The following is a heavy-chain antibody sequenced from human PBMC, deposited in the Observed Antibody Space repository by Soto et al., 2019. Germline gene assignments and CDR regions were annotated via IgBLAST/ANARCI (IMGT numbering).Heavy chain of an antibody. J-gene: IGHJ4*02. CDR2: IYDSGSS. D-gene: IGHD5-12*01. CDR3: AREKGYISGPKNFDY. V-gene: IGHV4-30-4*01. Sequence: LSLTCTVSGASISSGDYFWSWIRQSPGKGLEWIGYIYDSGSSYYNPSLKSRVTMSVDTSKNQFSLKLRSVTAADTAVYYCAREKGYISGPKNFDYWGEGTLVTVSS. CDR1: GASISSGDYF.